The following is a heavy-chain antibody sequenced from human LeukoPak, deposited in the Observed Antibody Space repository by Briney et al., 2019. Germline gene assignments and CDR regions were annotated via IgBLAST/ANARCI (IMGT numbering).Heavy chain of an antibody. V-gene: IGHV4-39*07. CDR3: ARGIVPLYCSGGSCYSGYFDY. Sequence: SETLSLTCTVSGASINSSSYDWGWIRQPPGKGLEWIGTIYYSGGTYYNPSLKSRVTISVDTSKNQFSLKLSSVTAADTAVYYCARGIVPLYCSGGSCYSGYFDYWGQGTLVTVSS. CDR1: GASINSSSYD. J-gene: IGHJ4*02. D-gene: IGHD2-15*01. CDR2: IYYSGGT.